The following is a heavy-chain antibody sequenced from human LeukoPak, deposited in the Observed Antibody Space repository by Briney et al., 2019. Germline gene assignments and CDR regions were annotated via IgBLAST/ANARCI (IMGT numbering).Heavy chain of an antibody. V-gene: IGHV3-7*03. CDR2: IKNDGSET. Sequence: GGSLRLSCEGSAFIFSGHWMNWVRQTPGKGLEWVGHIKNDGSETYYLDSLKGRFSISRDNTNNALYLQMNSLRVEDTAVYYCAKNNGWFHLAQWGQGALVTISS. J-gene: IGHJ4*02. CDR3: AKNNGWFHLAQ. CDR1: AFIFSGHW. D-gene: IGHD6-19*01.